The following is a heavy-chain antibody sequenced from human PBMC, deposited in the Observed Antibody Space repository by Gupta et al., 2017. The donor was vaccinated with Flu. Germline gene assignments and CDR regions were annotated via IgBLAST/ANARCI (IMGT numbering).Heavy chain of an antibody. CDR3: ARPGGDCSGGSCYSFFHYYGMDV. CDR2: IIPIFGTA. J-gene: IGHJ6*02. V-gene: IGHV1-69*01. Sequence: QAPGQGLEWMGGIIPIFGTANYAQKFQGRVTITADESTSTAYMELSSRRSEDTAVYYCARPGGDCSGGSCYSFFHYYGMDVWGQGTTVTVSS. D-gene: IGHD2-15*01.